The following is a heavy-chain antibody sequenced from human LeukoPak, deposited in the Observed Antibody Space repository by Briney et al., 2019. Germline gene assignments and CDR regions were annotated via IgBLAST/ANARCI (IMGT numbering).Heavy chain of an antibody. V-gene: IGHV1-2*02. CDR3: ARAGSYYTAYYFDY. Sequence: ASVKVSCKASGYTFTGYYMHWVRQAPGQGLEWMGWINPNSGGTNYAQKFQGRVTMTRDTSISTAYMELSRLRSDDTAVYYCARAGSYYTAYYFDYWGQGTLVTVSS. J-gene: IGHJ4*02. CDR1: GYTFTGYY. CDR2: INPNSGGT. D-gene: IGHD3-10*01.